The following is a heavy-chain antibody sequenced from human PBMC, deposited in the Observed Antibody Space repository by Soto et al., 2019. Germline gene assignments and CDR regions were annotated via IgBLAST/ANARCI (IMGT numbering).Heavy chain of an antibody. Sequence: QVQLQESGPGLLKPSQTLTLRSTVSGGSISSGDYYWSWIRQHPGKGLEWIGYIYYSGSTYYNPSLKSRVTISVDTSKNQFSLKLSSVTAAYTAVYYCARWWSGSRQGFDPWGQGTLVTVSS. V-gene: IGHV4-31*03. J-gene: IGHJ5*02. CDR3: ARWWSGSRQGFDP. CDR2: IYYSGST. D-gene: IGHD3-3*01. CDR1: GGSISSGDYY.